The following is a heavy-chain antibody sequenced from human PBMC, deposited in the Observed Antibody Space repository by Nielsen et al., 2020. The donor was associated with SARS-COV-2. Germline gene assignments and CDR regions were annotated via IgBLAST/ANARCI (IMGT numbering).Heavy chain of an antibody. Sequence: GGSLRLSCAASGFSLDDYTMHWVRQVPGKGLEWVSLISWDGGTTYYADSMKGRFTISRDNSKNSLYLQMNSLRTEDSALYYCAKSRHGYYYGPYDYWGQGSLVTVSS. CDR2: ISWDGGTT. J-gene: IGHJ4*02. CDR3: AKSRHGYYYGPYDY. CDR1: GFSLDDYT. V-gene: IGHV3-43*01. D-gene: IGHD3-22*01.